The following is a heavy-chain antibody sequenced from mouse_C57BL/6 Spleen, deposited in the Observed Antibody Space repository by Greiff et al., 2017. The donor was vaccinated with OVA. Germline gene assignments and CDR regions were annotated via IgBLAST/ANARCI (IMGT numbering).Heavy chain of an antibody. CDR2: ISSGGGYT. V-gene: IGHV5-6*01. CDR3: ARRHYDYVDD. CDR1: GFTFSSYG. D-gene: IGHD2-4*01. J-gene: IGHJ4*01. Sequence: EVQRVESGGDLVKPGGSLKLSCAASGFTFSSYGMSWVRQTPDKRLEWVATISSGGGYTNYPDSVKGRFTISRDNAKNTLYLQMSSLKSEDTAMXYCARRHYDYVDDWGQGTSVTVSS.